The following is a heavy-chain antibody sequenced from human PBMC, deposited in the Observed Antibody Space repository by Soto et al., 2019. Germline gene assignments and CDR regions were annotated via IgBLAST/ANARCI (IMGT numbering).Heavy chain of an antibody. J-gene: IGHJ4*02. Sequence: QVQLVESGGGVVQPGRSLRLSCAASGFTFSSYAMHWVRQAPGKGLEWVAVISYDGSNKYYADSVKGRFTISRDNSKNTLYLQMNSLRAEDTAVYYCARSLITIFGVVIWTSEYYFDYWGQGTLVTVSS. V-gene: IGHV3-30-3*01. CDR1: GFTFSSYA. CDR3: ARSLITIFGVVIWTSEYYFDY. D-gene: IGHD3-3*01. CDR2: ISYDGSNK.